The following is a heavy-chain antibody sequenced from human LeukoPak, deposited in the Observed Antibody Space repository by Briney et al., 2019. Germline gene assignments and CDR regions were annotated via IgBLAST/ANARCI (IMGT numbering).Heavy chain of an antibody. D-gene: IGHD2-2*01. V-gene: IGHV3-21*01. Sequence: GSLRLSCAASGFTFSPYSMNWVRQAPGKGLEWVSSISSSSGYIYYADSVKDRFTISRDNAKNSLYLQMNSLRAEDTAVYYCARSKWSSTNLMPPYFDYWGQGTLVTVSS. J-gene: IGHJ4*02. CDR1: GFTFSPYS. CDR3: ARSKWSSTNLMPPYFDY. CDR2: ISSSSGYI.